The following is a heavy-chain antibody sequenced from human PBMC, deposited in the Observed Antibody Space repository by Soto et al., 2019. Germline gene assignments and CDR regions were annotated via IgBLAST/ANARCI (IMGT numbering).Heavy chain of an antibody. V-gene: IGHV1-69*13. J-gene: IGHJ4*02. Sequence: ASVKVSCKASGGNFSSYAIRWVRQAPGQGLEWMGGIIPIFGTANYAQKFQGRVTITADESTSTAYMELSSLRSEDTAVYYCARDSLAMATSTHFDYWGQGTLVTVSS. CDR3: ARDSLAMATSTHFDY. D-gene: IGHD5-12*01. CDR1: GGNFSSYA. CDR2: IIPIFGTA.